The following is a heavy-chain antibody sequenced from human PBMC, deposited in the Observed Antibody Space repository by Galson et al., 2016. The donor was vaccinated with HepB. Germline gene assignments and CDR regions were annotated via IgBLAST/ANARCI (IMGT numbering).Heavy chain of an antibody. CDR3: AHIPRGKYFFDY. CDR2: IYWDDDK. Sequence: PALVKPTQTLTLTCTFSGFSLTTNGVSVDWIRQPPGKALEWLALIYWDDDKRYSPSLKSRLTITKDTSKNQVVLTMTNMDPVDTATYYCAHIPRGKYFFDYWGQGSLVTISS. V-gene: IGHV2-5*02. J-gene: IGHJ4*02. CDR1: GFSLTTNGVS.